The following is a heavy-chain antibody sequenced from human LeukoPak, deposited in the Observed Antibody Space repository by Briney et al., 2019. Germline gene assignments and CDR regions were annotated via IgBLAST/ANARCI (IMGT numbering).Heavy chain of an antibody. CDR3: ARHGYDSSGYYSFDY. D-gene: IGHD3-22*01. J-gene: IGHJ4*02. CDR2: IYYSGST. V-gene: IGHV4-59*08. Sequence: SETLSLTCTVSGGSISSYYWSWIRQPPGKGLEWIGYIYYSGSTNYNPSLKSRVTISVDTSKNQFSLKLSSVTAADTAVYYCARHGYDSSGYYSFDYWGQGTLVTVSS. CDR1: GGSISSYY.